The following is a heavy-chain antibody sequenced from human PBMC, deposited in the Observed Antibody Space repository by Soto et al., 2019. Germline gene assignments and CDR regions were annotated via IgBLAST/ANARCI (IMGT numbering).Heavy chain of an antibody. Sequence: PGGSLRLSCAASGFTFDDYAMHWVRQAPGKGLEWVSGISWNSGSIGYADSVKGRFTISRDNAKNSLYLQMNSLRAEDTALYYCAKVRYSGYDFYGMDVWGQGTTVTVSS. CDR3: AKVRYSGYDFYGMDV. CDR1: GFTFDDYA. D-gene: IGHD5-12*01. J-gene: IGHJ6*02. CDR2: ISWNSGSI. V-gene: IGHV3-9*01.